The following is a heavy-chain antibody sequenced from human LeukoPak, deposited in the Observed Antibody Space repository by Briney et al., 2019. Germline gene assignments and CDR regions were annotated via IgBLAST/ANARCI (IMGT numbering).Heavy chain of an antibody. J-gene: IGHJ4*02. V-gene: IGHV3-23*01. Sequence: GGSLRLSCAASGFTFSSHAMSWVRQAPGKGLEWVSAISGSGGSTYYADSVKGRFTISRDNSKNTLYLQMNSLRAEDTAVYYCAKDVSPFYYDSSGTIDYWGQGTLVTVSS. CDR2: ISGSGGST. CDR3: AKDVSPFYYDSSGTIDY. CDR1: GFTFSSHA. D-gene: IGHD3-22*01.